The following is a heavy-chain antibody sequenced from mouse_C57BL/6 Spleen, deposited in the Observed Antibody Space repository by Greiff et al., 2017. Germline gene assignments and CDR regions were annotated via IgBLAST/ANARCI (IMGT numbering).Heavy chain of an antibody. CDR2: IYPGDGDT. J-gene: IGHJ4*01. V-gene: IGHV1-80*01. CDR3: ARGEDYSNYGYYAMDY. D-gene: IGHD2-5*01. CDR1: GYAFSSYW. Sequence: QVQLQQSGAELVKPGASVKISCKASGYAFSSYWMNWVKQRPGQGLEWIGQIYPGDGDTNYNGKFKGKATLTADKSSSTAYMQLSSLTSEDSAVYFCARGEDYSNYGYYAMDYWGQGTSVIVSS.